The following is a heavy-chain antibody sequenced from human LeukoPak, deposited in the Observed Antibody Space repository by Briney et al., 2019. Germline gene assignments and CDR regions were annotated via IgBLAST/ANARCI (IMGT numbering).Heavy chain of an antibody. V-gene: IGHV1-18*01. D-gene: IGHD1-26*01. CDR3: ARQCGSLCPFDY. CDR1: GYIFTTYG. Sequence: ASVKVSCKASGYIFTTYGISWVRQAPGQGLEWMGWISAYNGNTNYAQKFQGRVTMTTDTSTSTAYMELRSLRSDDTAVYYCARQCGSLCPFDYWGQGTQVTVSS. J-gene: IGHJ4*02. CDR2: ISAYNGNT.